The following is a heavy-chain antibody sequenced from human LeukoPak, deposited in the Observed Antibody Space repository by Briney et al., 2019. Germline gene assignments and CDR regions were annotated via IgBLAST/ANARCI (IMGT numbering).Heavy chain of an antibody. CDR3: AKDRSLGYSSSWYGY. J-gene: IGHJ4*02. D-gene: IGHD6-13*01. V-gene: IGHV3-23*01. Sequence: PGGSLRLSCAASGFTFSSYAMSWVRQAPGKGLEWVSVMSGSGGSTYYADSVKGRFTISRDNSKNTLYLQMNSLRAEDTAVYYCAKDRSLGYSSSWYGYWGQGTLVTVSS. CDR1: GFTFSSYA. CDR2: MSGSGGST.